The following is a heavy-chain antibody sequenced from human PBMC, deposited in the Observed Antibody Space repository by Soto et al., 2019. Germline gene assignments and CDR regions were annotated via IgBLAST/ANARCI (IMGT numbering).Heavy chain of an antibody. V-gene: IGHV4-34*02. CDR1: GGSLSDYS. J-gene: IGHJ4*02. CDR3: ARGGGNSGYFFDY. CDR2: INHGGNT. Sequence: QVQLRQWGAGLLKPSETLSLRCAVYGGSLSDYSWSWIRQSPEKGLEWIGEINHGGNTKYNPSLKSRVTISVHTSKNQVSLILTSATAADTAVYRCARGGGNSGYFFDYWGRGTLVTVSS. D-gene: IGHD5-12*01.